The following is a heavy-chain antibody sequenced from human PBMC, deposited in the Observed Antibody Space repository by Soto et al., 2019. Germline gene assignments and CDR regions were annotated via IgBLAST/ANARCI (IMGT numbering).Heavy chain of an antibody. Sequence: QVQLVQFGAEVKKTGASVKVSCKASGSTFTSSGISWVRQAPGQGLEWMGWISTDNGNTNYAQHLQGRVSMTTDTPTSTAYMDLRSLISDDTAVYYCARDQGITSFGVYSMYYYGMDVWGQVTTVTVSS. CDR1: GSTFTSSG. CDR2: ISTDNGNT. J-gene: IGHJ6*02. D-gene: IGHD3-3*01. CDR3: ARDQGITSFGVYSMYYYGMDV. V-gene: IGHV1-18*01.